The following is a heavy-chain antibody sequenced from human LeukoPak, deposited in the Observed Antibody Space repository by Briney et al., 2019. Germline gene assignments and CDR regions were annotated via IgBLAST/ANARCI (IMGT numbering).Heavy chain of an antibody. V-gene: IGHV4-59*01. CDR1: GGSISSYY. Sequence: SETLSLTCTVSGGSISSYYWSWIRQPPGKGLEWIGYIYYSGSTNYNPSLKSRVTISVDTSKNQFSLKLSSVPAADTAVYYCARDRRDYYDSSGYWDAFDIWGQGTMVTVSS. J-gene: IGHJ3*02. CDR3: ARDRRDYYDSSGYWDAFDI. D-gene: IGHD3-22*01. CDR2: IYYSGST.